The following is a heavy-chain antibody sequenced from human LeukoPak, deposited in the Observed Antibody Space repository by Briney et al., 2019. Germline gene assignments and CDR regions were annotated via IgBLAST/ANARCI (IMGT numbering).Heavy chain of an antibody. CDR2: IYYSGST. J-gene: IGHJ4*02. V-gene: IGHV4-59*01. CDR3: ASCRDGYNCDY. D-gene: IGHD5-24*01. Sequence: SETLSLTCTASGGSISSYYWSWIRKPPGKGLEWIGYIYYSGSTNYNPSLKSRVTISVDTSKNQFSLKLSSVTAADTAVYYCASCRDGYNCDYWGQGTLVTVSS. CDR1: GGSISSYY.